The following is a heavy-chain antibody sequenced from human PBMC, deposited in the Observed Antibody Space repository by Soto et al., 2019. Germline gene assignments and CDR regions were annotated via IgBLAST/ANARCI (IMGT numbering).Heavy chain of an antibody. CDR1: GGTFSSYA. J-gene: IGHJ2*01. CDR2: IIPIFGTA. CDR3: ARDGGYLGDYEGWYFDL. V-gene: IGHV1-69*01. D-gene: IGHD4-17*01. Sequence: QVQLVQSGAEVQKPGSSVNVSCKASGGTFSSYAISWVRQAPGQGLEWMGGIIPIFGTANYAQKFQGRVTITAEESTSTAYRELCSLSSEDTAVYYCARDGGYLGDYEGWYFDLWGRGTLVTVSS.